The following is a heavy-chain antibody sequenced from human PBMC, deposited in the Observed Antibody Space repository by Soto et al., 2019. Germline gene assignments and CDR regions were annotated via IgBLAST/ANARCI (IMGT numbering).Heavy chain of an antibody. CDR3: AKVSTGYYYYFDS. V-gene: IGHV3-23*01. J-gene: IGHJ4*02. CDR1: GFTFSSYA. D-gene: IGHD3-9*01. Sequence: GASVKVSCAASGFTFSSYAMSWVRQAPGKGLEWVSGIGGSGSSTSYADSVKGRFTISRDNSKNTLYLQMNSLRAEDTAVYHCAKVSTGYYYYFDSWGRGTLVTVSS. CDR2: IGGSGSST.